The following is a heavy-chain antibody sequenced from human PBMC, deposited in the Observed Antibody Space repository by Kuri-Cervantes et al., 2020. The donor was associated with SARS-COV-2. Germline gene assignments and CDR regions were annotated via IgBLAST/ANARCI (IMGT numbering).Heavy chain of an antibody. Sequence: GSLRLSCTVSGDTISSYSGSFHYWPWIRQPPGKGLEWIGRIYHDWSTYSNPSLKGRVTISVDTSKNQISLKLSSVPAADTAVYYCASRGLTVVPTWGQGILVTVSS. V-gene: IGHV4-39*01. CDR1: GDTISSYSGSFHY. J-gene: IGHJ4*02. CDR3: ASRGLTVVPT. CDR2: IYHDWST. D-gene: IGHD2-2*01.